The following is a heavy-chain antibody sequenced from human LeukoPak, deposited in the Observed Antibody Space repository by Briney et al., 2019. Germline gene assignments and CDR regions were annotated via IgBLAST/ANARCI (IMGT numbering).Heavy chain of an antibody. CDR3: ARDGYSSSWYGRGWFDP. CDR1: GYSISSGYY. Sequence: SETLSLTCTVSGYSISSGYYWGWIRQPPGKRLEWVASIHSSGNTYYSPTLKSRVTISVDTSKNQFSLNLTSVTAADAAVYYCARDGYSSSWYGRGWFDPWGQGTLVTVSS. V-gene: IGHV4-38-2*02. CDR2: IHSSGNT. D-gene: IGHD6-13*01. J-gene: IGHJ5*02.